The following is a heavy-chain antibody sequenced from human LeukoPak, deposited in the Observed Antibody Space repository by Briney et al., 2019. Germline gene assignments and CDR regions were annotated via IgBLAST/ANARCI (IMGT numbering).Heavy chain of an antibody. Sequence: GGSLRLSCAAPGFTFSSYAMSWVRQAPGKGLEWVSAISGSGGSTYYADSVKGRFTISRDNSKNTLYLQMNSLRAEDTAVYYCAKDYHDSSGYYYSYWGQGTLVTVSS. D-gene: IGHD3-22*01. CDR1: GFTFSSYA. CDR2: ISGSGGST. CDR3: AKDYHDSSGYYYSY. J-gene: IGHJ4*02. V-gene: IGHV3-23*01.